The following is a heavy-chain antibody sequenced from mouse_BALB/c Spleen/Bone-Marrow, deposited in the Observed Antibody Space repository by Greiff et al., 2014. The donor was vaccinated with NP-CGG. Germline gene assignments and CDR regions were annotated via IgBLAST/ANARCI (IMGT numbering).Heavy chain of an antibody. Sequence: VQLQQSGGGLVQPGGSLKLSCAASGFDFSRYWMSWVRQAPGKGLEWIGEINPDSSTINYTPSLKDKFIISRDNAKNTLYLQMSKVRSEDTALYYCARLGWFAWFAYWGQGTLVTVSA. CDR2: INPDSSTI. D-gene: IGHD1-1*02. CDR1: GFDFSRYW. J-gene: IGHJ3*01. CDR3: ARLGWFAWFAY. V-gene: IGHV4-1*02.